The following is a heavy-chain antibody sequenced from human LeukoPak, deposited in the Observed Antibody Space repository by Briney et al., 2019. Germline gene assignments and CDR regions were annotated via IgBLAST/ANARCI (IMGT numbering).Heavy chain of an antibody. CDR3: AKSGYSRFDY. CDR1: GFIFSSYG. CDR2: ISGSGSGGST. Sequence: GGSLRLSCAASGFIFSSYGMSWVRQAPGKGLEWVSNISGSGSGGSTYYADSAKGRFTISRDNSKNTLYLQMNSLRAEDTAVYYCAKSGYSRFDYWGQGTLVTVSS. J-gene: IGHJ4*02. V-gene: IGHV3-23*01. D-gene: IGHD5-24*01.